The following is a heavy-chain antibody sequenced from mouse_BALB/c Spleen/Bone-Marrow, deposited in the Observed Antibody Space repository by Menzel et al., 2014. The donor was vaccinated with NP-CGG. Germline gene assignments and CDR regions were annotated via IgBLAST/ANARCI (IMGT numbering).Heavy chain of an antibody. CDR1: GFDFSSYW. CDR2: INPDSNTI. J-gene: IGHJ3*01. Sequence: EVKLMESGGGLVQPGGSLKLSCAASGFDFSSYWMSWVRQAPGKGLEWIGEINPDSNTINYTPSLKDKFIISRDNAKNTLYLQMSKVRSEDTALYYCARLGYYGWLAYWGQGTLVTVSA. D-gene: IGHD2-3*01. V-gene: IGHV4-1*02. CDR3: ARLGYYGWLAY.